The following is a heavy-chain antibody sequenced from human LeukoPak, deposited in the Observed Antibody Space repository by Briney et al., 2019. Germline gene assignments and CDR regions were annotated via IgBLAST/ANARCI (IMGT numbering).Heavy chain of an antibody. D-gene: IGHD2-21*02. V-gene: IGHV1-18*01. CDR2: ISAYNGNT. Sequence: ASVKVSCKASGYTFTSYGISWVRQAPGQGLEWMGWISAYNGNTNYAQKLQGRVTMTTDTSTSTAYMELRSLRSDDTAVYYCARDRGRDIVVVTAISEAFDIWGQGTMVTVSS. CDR3: ARDRGRDIVVVTAISEAFDI. CDR1: GYTFTSYG. J-gene: IGHJ3*02.